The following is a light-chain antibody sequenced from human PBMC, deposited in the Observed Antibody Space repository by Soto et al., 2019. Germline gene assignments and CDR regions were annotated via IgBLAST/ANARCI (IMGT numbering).Light chain of an antibody. J-gene: IGKJ5*01. CDR3: QQRADWPIT. CDR1: QYITIY. Sequence: EIVLTQSPATLSLSPVERATLSGMASQYITIYLAWYQQKPGQAPRLLIYDASNRATGIPARFSGSGSGTDFTLTISSLEPDDFAVYYCQQRADWPITFGQGTRLEIK. CDR2: DAS. V-gene: IGKV3-11*01.